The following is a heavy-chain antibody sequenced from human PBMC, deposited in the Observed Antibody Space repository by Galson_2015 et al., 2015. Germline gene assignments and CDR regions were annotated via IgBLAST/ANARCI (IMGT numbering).Heavy chain of an antibody. CDR1: GFTFSSYV. CDR3: ARVRGTSWNKGDWLDP. Sequence: SLRLSCAASGFTFSSYVMTWVRQAPGKGLEWVAAIGGTGAKTYYSESAKGRFTVSRDNSKNTLFLQMNSLTADDTALYYCARVRGTSWNKGDWLDPWGQGTLVTVSS. D-gene: IGHD1/OR15-1a*01. J-gene: IGHJ5*02. CDR2: IGGTGAKT. V-gene: IGHV3-23*01.